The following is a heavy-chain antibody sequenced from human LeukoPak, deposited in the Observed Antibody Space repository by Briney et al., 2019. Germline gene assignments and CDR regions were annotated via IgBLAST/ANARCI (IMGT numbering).Heavy chain of an antibody. Sequence: GASVKLSCKASGYTFTSYGFSWVRQAPGQGLEWMGWISTYYDNTNYAQKLQDRVTMTTDTSTSTAYMELTSMRADDTAVNCCARVCSTNSCLSGDLPFLFDYWGQGSVVTASS. D-gene: IGHD2-21*02. V-gene: IGHV1-18*01. CDR2: ISTYYDNT. CDR3: ARVCSTNSCLSGDLPFLFDY. CDR1: GYTFTSYG. J-gene: IGHJ4*02.